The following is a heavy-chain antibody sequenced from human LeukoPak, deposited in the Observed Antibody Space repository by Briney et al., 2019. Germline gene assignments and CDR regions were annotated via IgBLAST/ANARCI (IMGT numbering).Heavy chain of an antibody. Sequence: ASVKVSCKVSGYTLTELSMNWVRQAPGKGSEWMGGFDPEDGETIYAQKFQGRVTMTEDTSTDTAYMELSSLRSEDTAVYYCASRYSGYDFQSVDWGQGTLVTVSS. D-gene: IGHD5-12*01. CDR1: GYTLTELS. J-gene: IGHJ4*02. V-gene: IGHV1-24*01. CDR3: ASRYSGYDFQSVD. CDR2: FDPEDGET.